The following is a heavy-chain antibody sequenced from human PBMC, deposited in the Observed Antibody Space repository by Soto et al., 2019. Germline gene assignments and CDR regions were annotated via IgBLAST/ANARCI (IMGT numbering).Heavy chain of an antibody. J-gene: IGHJ4*02. CDR2: ISHDGSNQ. V-gene: IGHV3-30*18. CDR1: GFTLRTSG. CDR3: VKDSSAAFVY. D-gene: IGHD6-25*01. Sequence: PGWSLRLSCVASGFTLRTSGMHWVRHAPSKGLEWVAVISHDGSNQFYAESVKGRFTISRDNPKNMLYLQMNSLRADDSAVYFCVKDSSAAFVYWGQGDLVTVSS.